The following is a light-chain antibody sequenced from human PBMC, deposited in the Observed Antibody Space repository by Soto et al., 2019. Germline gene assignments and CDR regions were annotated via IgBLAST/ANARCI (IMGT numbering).Light chain of an antibody. V-gene: IGKV1-12*01. CDR1: QDISDW. Sequence: DIQMTQSPSSVSASVGDRVTITCRASQDISDWLAWYQQKPGKAPKLLIYAASSLQSGVPSRFSGSGSGTDFTLTINNLQPEDFATYYCQQYNSYSWTFGQGTKVDIK. J-gene: IGKJ1*01. CDR3: QQYNSYSWT. CDR2: AAS.